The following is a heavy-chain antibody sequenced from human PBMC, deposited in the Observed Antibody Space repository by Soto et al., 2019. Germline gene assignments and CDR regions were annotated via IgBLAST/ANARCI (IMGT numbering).Heavy chain of an antibody. CDR2: INHSGST. J-gene: IGHJ4*02. D-gene: IGHD3-9*01. CDR3: WRGGGDIFTVYQPTGVSYDY. CDR1: GVSVSGYY. V-gene: IGHV4-34*01. Sequence: QVQLQQWGAVLLKPSETLSLTCAVYGVSVSGYYWCWVRQPPGKGLDWSGDINHSGSTNYNPYLKSRGTVNVATSKDQFSLKLSAVTAADTVVYYCWRGGGDIFTVYQPTGVSYDYWGEGSLVAVSS.